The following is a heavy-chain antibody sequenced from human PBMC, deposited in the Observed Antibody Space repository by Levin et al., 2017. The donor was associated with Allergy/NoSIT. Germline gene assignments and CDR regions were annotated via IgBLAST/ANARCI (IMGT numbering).Heavy chain of an antibody. CDR1: GFTFSSYS. Sequence: GGSLRLSCAASGFTFSSYSMNWVRQAPGKGLEWVSSISSSSSYIYYADSVKGRFTISRDNAKNSLYLQMNSLRAEDTAVYYCARDRGVDCSGGSCYSQKGAYYYGMDVWGQGTTVTVSS. J-gene: IGHJ6*02. CDR2: ISSSSSYI. D-gene: IGHD2-15*01. CDR3: ARDRGVDCSGGSCYSQKGAYYYGMDV. V-gene: IGHV3-21*01.